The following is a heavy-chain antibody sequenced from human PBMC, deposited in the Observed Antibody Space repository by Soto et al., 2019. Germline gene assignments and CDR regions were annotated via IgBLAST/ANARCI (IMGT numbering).Heavy chain of an antibody. Sequence: GGSQRLSCVSSGFNFTNYAMTWVRQAPGKGLEWVSAIGGSGGNTYYADSVKGRFTISRDNSKNTLYLQMNSLRAEDTAVYYCAKGRYSSSWYTDWGQGTLVTVSS. CDR3: AKGRYSSSWYTD. CDR1: GFNFTNYA. D-gene: IGHD6-13*01. CDR2: IGGSGGNT. J-gene: IGHJ1*01. V-gene: IGHV3-23*01.